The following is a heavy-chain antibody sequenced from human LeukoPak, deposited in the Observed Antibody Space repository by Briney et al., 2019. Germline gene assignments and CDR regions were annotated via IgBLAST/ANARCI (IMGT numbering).Heavy chain of an antibody. CDR1: GGSISSCY. J-gene: IGHJ4*02. V-gene: IGHV4-59*01. D-gene: IGHD5-12*01. CDR3: ARGSLATIWGGFDY. Sequence: PSETLSLTCTVSGGSISSCYWSWIRQPQGKGLEWIGYIYYSGSTNYNPSLKSRVTISVDTSKNQFSLKLSSVTAADTAVYYCARGSLATIWGGFDYWGQGTLVTVSS. CDR2: IYYSGST.